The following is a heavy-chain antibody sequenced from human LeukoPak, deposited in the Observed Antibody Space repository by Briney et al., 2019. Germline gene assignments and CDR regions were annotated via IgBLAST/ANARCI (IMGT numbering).Heavy chain of an antibody. Sequence: PSETLSLTCTVSGGSISSYYWSWIRQPPGKGLEWIGYIYYSGSTNYNPSLKSRVTISVDTSKNQFSLKLSSVTAADTAVYYCASPGRYYFQHWGQGTLVTVSS. CDR3: ASPGRYYFQH. CDR1: GGSISSYY. V-gene: IGHV4-59*08. J-gene: IGHJ1*01. CDR2: IYYSGST. D-gene: IGHD3-10*01.